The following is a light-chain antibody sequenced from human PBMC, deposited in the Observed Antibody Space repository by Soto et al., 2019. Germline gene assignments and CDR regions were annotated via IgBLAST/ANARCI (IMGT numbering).Light chain of an antibody. CDR2: GAS. V-gene: IGKV3-15*01. CDR3: QQYDNWPRT. CDR1: QSVSNN. J-gene: IGKJ1*01. Sequence: EIVMTQSPATLSVSPGERATLSCRASQSVSNNVAWYQQKTGQAPRLLIHGASTRATGIPARFSGSGSGTEFTLTISSLQSEDFAVYYCQQYDNWPRTFGQGTKVDIK.